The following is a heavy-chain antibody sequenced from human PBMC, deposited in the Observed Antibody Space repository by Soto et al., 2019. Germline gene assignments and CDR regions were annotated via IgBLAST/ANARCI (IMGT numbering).Heavy chain of an antibody. J-gene: IGHJ4*02. Sequence: GGSLRLSCAASGFTFSSYAMSWVRQAPGKGLEWVSAISGSGGSTYYADSVKGRFTISRDNSKNTLYLQMNSLRAEDTAVYYFAINLNYYDSSGYSGPFDYWGQGTLVTVSS. CDR3: AINLNYYDSSGYSGPFDY. CDR2: ISGSGGST. V-gene: IGHV3-23*01. CDR1: GFTFSSYA. D-gene: IGHD3-22*01.